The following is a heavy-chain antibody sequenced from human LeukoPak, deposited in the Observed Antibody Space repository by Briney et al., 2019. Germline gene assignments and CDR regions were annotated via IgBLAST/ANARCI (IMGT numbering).Heavy chain of an antibody. J-gene: IGHJ3*02. CDR3: ATVIRRIQLWFVTSFDI. CDR1: GYTFTSYD. D-gene: IGHD5-18*01. CDR2: MNPNSGNT. Sequence: GASVKVSCKASGYTFTSYDINWVRQATGQGLEWMGWMNPNSGNTGYAQKFQGRVTMTEDTSTDTAYMELSSLRSEDTAVYYCATVIRRIQLWFVTSFDIWGQGTMVTVSS. V-gene: IGHV1-8*01.